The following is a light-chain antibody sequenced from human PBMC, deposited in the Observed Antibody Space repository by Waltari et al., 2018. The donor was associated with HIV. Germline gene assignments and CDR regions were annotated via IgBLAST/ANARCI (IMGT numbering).Light chain of an antibody. Sequence: QSALTQPASVSGSPGQSITISCTGTSSDVGGHNFVPWYQQHPGKAPKLMIYDVRDRPSGVSDRFSGSKSGNTASLTISGLQAEDEADYYCTSYTSSNTLVVFGGGTRLTVV. V-gene: IGLV2-14*03. CDR1: SSDVGGHNF. J-gene: IGLJ2*01. CDR2: DVR. CDR3: TSYTSSNTLVV.